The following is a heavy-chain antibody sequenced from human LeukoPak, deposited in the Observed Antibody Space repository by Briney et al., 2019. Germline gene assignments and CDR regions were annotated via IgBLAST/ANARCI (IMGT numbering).Heavy chain of an antibody. CDR1: GFAFSQHV. V-gene: IGHV3-64D*06. Sequence: GGSLRLSCSASGFAFSQHVMHWVRQAPGDGLDYVSFIHPTGSLTSYADSVKGRFTVSRDSSMNMLYLEMSSLRLEDTAVYHCVKDRSGTYSFDNWGQGTLVTVSS. J-gene: IGHJ4*02. D-gene: IGHD1-26*01. CDR3: VKDRSGTYSFDN. CDR2: IHPTGSLT.